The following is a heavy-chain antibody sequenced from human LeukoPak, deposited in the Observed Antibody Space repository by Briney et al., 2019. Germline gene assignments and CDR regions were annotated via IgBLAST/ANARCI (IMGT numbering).Heavy chain of an antibody. CDR3: ARYQKDSNYGYYFDY. CDR1: GGSSSGYY. CDR2: IIHSGST. Sequence: SETLSLTCAAYGGSSSGYYWSWIRQPPGKGLEWIGEIIHSGSTNYNPSLKSRVTISVDTSKNQFSLKLSSVTAADTAVYYCARYQKDSNYGYYFDYWGQGTLVTVSS. D-gene: IGHD4-11*01. J-gene: IGHJ4*02. V-gene: IGHV4-34*12.